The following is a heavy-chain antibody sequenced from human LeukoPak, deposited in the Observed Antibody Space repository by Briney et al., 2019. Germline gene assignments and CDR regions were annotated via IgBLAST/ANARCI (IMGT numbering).Heavy chain of an antibody. CDR2: ISAYNGNT. V-gene: IGHV1-18*01. CDR3: ARGFELLLDY. Sequence: ASVKVSCKASGYIFTSYGFSWVRQAPGQGLEWMGWISAYNGNTNYAQKLQGRVTMTTDTSTSTAYMQLRSLRSDDTAVYYCARGFELLLDYWGQGTLVIVSS. CDR1: GYIFTSYG. D-gene: IGHD2-15*01. J-gene: IGHJ4*02.